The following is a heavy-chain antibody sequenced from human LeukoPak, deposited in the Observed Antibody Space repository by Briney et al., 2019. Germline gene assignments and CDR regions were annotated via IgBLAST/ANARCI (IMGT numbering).Heavy chain of an antibody. CDR2: VKQDGSEE. J-gene: IGHJ6*03. D-gene: IGHD6-19*01. CDR3: ARDPVHSSGWFAVSYYYMDV. CDR1: GFTFSRHW. V-gene: IGHV3-7*01. Sequence: GGSLRLSCAASGFTFSRHWMSWVRQAPGKGLEWVANVKQDGSEEFYVDSVKGRFTISRDNAKNSLYLQMNSLRAEDTAVYYCARDPVHSSGWFAVSYYYMDVWGKGTTVTVAS.